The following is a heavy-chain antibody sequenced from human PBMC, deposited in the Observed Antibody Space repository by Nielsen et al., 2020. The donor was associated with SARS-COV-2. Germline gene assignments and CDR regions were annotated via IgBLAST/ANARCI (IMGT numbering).Heavy chain of an antibody. D-gene: IGHD2-15*01. Sequence: SETLSLTCTVSGGSISSGSYYWSWIRQPAGKGLEWIGRLYTSGSTNYNPSLKSRVTISVDTSKNQFSLRLSSVTAADTAVYYCARDEGLCSGDNCYPPPFDYWGQGTLVTVSS. V-gene: IGHV4-61*02. CDR3: ARDEGLCSGDNCYPPPFDY. CDR1: GGSISSGSYY. J-gene: IGHJ4*02. CDR2: LYTSGST.